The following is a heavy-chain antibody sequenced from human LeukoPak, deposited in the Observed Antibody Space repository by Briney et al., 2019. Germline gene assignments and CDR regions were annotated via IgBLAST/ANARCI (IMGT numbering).Heavy chain of an antibody. CDR3: ARDGSGSSRYNWFDP. J-gene: IGHJ5*02. Sequence: GGSLRLSCAASGFTLSSYTMSWVRQAPGKGLEWVSTITTSDGNTYYADSVKGRFTVSRDNSKNTLFLQMNSLRAEDTAVYYCARDGSGSSRYNWFDPWGQGTLVTVSS. V-gene: IGHV3-23*01. CDR2: ITTSDGNT. D-gene: IGHD3-10*01. CDR1: GFTLSSYT.